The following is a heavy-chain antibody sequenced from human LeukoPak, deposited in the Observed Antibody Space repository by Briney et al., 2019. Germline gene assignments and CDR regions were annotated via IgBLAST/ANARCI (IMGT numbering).Heavy chain of an antibody. CDR2: ISSSSSYI. V-gene: IGHV3-21*01. CDR1: GFTFSSYG. Sequence: GGSLRLSCAASGFTFSSYGMNWVRQAPGKGLEWVSSISSSSSYIYYADSVKGRFTISRDNAKNSLYLQMNSLRAEDTAVYYCARDLGYCSGGSCYSESFYYYYMDVWGKGTTVTVSS. J-gene: IGHJ6*03. D-gene: IGHD2-15*01. CDR3: ARDLGYCSGGSCYSESFYYYYMDV.